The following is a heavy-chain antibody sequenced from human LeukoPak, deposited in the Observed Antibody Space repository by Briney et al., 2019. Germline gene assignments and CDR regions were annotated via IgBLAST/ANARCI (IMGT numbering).Heavy chain of an antibody. CDR3: ARASRGIAANLCFDY. CDR1: GFTFSDYL. V-gene: IGHV3-7*01. D-gene: IGHD2-15*01. J-gene: IGHJ4*02. CDR2: IKEDGSEK. Sequence: GGSLRLSCAASGFTFSDYLMSWVRQAPGKGLEWVANIKEDGSEKYYVDSVKGRFTISRDNAKNSLYLQMNSLRVEDAAVYYCARASRGIAANLCFDYWGQGTLVTVSS.